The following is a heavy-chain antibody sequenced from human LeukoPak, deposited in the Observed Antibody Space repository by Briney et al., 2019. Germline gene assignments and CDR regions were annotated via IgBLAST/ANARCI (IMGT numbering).Heavy chain of an antibody. Sequence: TLSLTCAVSGGSISSGGYSWSRIRQPPGKGLEWIGYIYHSGSTYYNPSLKSRVTISVDRSKNQFSLKLSSVTAADTAVYYCARGWGGDCYYDYWGQGTLVTVSS. V-gene: IGHV4-30-2*01. CDR2: IYHSGST. D-gene: IGHD2-21*02. CDR1: GGSISSGGYS. J-gene: IGHJ4*02. CDR3: ARGWGGDCYYDY.